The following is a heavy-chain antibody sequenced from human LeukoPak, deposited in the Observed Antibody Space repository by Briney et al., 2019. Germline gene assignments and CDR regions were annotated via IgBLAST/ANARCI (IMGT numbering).Heavy chain of an antibody. CDR1: GGSISSGGYY. CDR2: VYNTGST. V-gene: IGHV4-30-4*08. Sequence: SQTLSLTCTVSGGSISSGGYYWSWIRQPPGKGLEWIGYVYNTGSTYYNPSLKSRVTISINTSKNQFSLKLSSVTAADTAIYYCARGDSSGYYRWFDPWGQGTLVTVSS. CDR3: ARGDSSGYYRWFDP. J-gene: IGHJ5*02. D-gene: IGHD3-22*01.